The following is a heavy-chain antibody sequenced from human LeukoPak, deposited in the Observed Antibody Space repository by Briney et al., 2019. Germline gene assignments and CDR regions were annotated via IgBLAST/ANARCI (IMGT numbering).Heavy chain of an antibody. CDR2: ISHSGNT. V-gene: IGHV4-34*01. CDR3: SRGTYAVAGRFYFDF. Sequence: PSETLSFTCAVYGGSFSGFKWNWIRQPPGKGLEWIGEISHSGNTNYNPSLKSRVTISLDASKNQFSLNLTSVTAADTAVYFCSRGTYAVAGRFYFDFWGQGALVTVSS. CDR1: GGSFSGFK. D-gene: IGHD6-19*01. J-gene: IGHJ4*02.